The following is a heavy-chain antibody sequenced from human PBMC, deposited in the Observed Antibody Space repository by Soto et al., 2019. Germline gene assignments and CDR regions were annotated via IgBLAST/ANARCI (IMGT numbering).Heavy chain of an antibody. CDR3: VRDQLYYYDIFGRPLNGFDI. CDR2: INIGGTTI. CDR1: GFTFSSYW. V-gene: IGHV3-48*01. J-gene: IGHJ3*02. D-gene: IGHD3-22*01. Sequence: GGSVRLSCAASGFTFSSYWMHWVRQAPGKGLVWFSRINIGGTTIDYADSVKGRFTISRDNAENSLYLQMNSLGAEDTALYYCVRDQLYYYDIFGRPLNGFDIWGQGTMVTVSS.